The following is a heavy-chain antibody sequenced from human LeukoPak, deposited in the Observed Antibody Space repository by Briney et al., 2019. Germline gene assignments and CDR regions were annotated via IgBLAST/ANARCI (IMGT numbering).Heavy chain of an antibody. CDR2: ISAYNGNT. D-gene: IGHD3-3*01. Sequence: ASVKVSCKASGHTSTSYGISWVRQAPGQGLEWMGWISAYNGNTNYAQKPQGRVTMTTDTSTSTAYMELRSLRSDDTAVYYCARGGTYYDFWSGYYDGYYMDVWGKGTTVTVSS. V-gene: IGHV1-18*01. CDR3: ARGGTYYDFWSGYYDGYYMDV. J-gene: IGHJ6*03. CDR1: GHTSTSYG.